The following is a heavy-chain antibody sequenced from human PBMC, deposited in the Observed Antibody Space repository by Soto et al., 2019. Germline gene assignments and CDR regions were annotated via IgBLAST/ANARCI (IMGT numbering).Heavy chain of an antibody. Sequence: PSETLSLTCTVSGGSISSYYWSWIRQPPGKGLEWIGYIYYSGSTNYNPSLKIRVTISVDTSKNQFSLKLSSVTAADTAVYYCARTLPVLLWFGELSGWFDPWGQGTLVTVSS. D-gene: IGHD3-10*01. CDR3: ARTLPVLLWFGELSGWFDP. J-gene: IGHJ5*02. CDR2: IYYSGST. V-gene: IGHV4-59*01. CDR1: GGSISSYY.